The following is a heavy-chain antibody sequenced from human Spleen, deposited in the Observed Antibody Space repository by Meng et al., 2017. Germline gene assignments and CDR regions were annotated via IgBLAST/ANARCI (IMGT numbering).Heavy chain of an antibody. CDR2: INHSGST. V-gene: IGHV4-31*03. Sequence: QVQLQESGPGLVKPSQTLSLTCPVSGGSISSGGYYWSWIRQRPGKGLEWIGEINHSGSTNYNPSLKSRVTISVDTSKNQFSLKLSSVTAADTAVYYCARGLSGSYYGTFDYWGQGTLVTVSS. J-gene: IGHJ4*02. D-gene: IGHD1-26*01. CDR3: ARGLSGSYYGTFDY. CDR1: GGSISSGGYY.